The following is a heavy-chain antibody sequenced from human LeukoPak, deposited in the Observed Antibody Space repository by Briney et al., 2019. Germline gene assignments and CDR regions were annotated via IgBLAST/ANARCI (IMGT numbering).Heavy chain of an antibody. CDR1: GGSISSYY. V-gene: IGHV4-59*12. Sequence: SETLSLTCTVSGGSISSYYWSWIRQPPGKGLEWIGYIYYSGSTNYNPSLKSRVTISVDTSKNQFSLKLSSVTAADTAVYYCASERGSTAFDYWGQGTLVTVSS. CDR3: ASERGSTAFDY. CDR2: IYYSGST. J-gene: IGHJ4*02. D-gene: IGHD1-26*01.